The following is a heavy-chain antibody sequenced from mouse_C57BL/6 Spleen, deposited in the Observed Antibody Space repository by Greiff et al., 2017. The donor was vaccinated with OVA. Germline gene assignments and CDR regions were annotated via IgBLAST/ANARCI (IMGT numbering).Heavy chain of an antibody. V-gene: IGHV2-2*01. CDR1: GFSLTSYG. D-gene: IGHD1-1*01. J-gene: IGHJ1*03. Sequence: VQLVESGPGLVQPSQSLSITCTVSGFSLTSYGVHWVRQSPGKGLEWLGVIWSGGSTDYNAAFISRLSISKDNSKSQVFFKMNSLQADDTAIYYCARNGGSSPWYFDVWGTGTTVTVSS. CDR2: IWSGGST. CDR3: ARNGGSSPWYFDV.